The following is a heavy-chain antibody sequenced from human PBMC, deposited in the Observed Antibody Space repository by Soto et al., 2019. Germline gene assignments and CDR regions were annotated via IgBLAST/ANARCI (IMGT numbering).Heavy chain of an antibody. CDR3: ARGVHYDSSGYYYFY. CDR1: GGTFSTYA. CDR2: IIPLFGTA. D-gene: IGHD3-22*01. Sequence: SVKVSCKASGGTFSTYAIDWVRQAPGQGLEWMGGIIPLFGTAKYAQNFQGRITITADESTSAAYMELRSLRSQDTAVYYCARGVHYDSSGYYYFYWGQGTLVTVSS. V-gene: IGHV1-69*13. J-gene: IGHJ4*02.